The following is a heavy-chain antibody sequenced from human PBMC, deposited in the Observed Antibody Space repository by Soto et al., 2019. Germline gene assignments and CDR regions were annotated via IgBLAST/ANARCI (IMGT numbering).Heavy chain of an antibody. CDR2: ISSSGSTI. CDR3: ARGGYYDFWSGSPGVYYYYGMDV. CDR1: GFTFSDYY. D-gene: IGHD3-3*01. J-gene: IGHJ6*02. V-gene: IGHV3-11*01. Sequence: ESGGGSVKPGGSLRLSCAASGFTFSDYYMSWIRQAPGKGLEWVSYISSSGSTIYYADSVKGRFTISRDNAKNSLYLQMNSLRAEDTAVYYCARGGYYDFWSGSPGVYYYYGMDVWGQGTTVTVSS.